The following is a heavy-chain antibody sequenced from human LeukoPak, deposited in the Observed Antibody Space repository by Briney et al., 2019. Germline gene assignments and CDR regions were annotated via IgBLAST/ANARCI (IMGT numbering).Heavy chain of an antibody. Sequence: SVKVSCKASGGTFSSYAIRWVRQAPGQGLEWMGRIIPIFGTANYAQKFQGRVTITTDESTSTAYMELSSLRSEDTAVYYCARDAVDYYDSSGFDYWGQGTLVTVSS. J-gene: IGHJ4*02. CDR2: IIPIFGTA. CDR3: ARDAVDYYDSSGFDY. V-gene: IGHV1-69*05. CDR1: GGTFSSYA. D-gene: IGHD3-22*01.